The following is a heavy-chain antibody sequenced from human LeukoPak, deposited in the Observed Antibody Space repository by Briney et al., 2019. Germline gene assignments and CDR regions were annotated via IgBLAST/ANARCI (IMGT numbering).Heavy chain of an antibody. V-gene: IGHV1-18*01. CDR1: GYTFTSYG. Sequence: ASVKVSCKASGYTFTSYGISWVRQAPGQGLEWMGWISAYNGNTNYAQKLQGRVTMTTDTSTSTAYMELRSLRSDDTAVYYCARDPPLYNGSYLHPLYYFDYWGQGTLVTVSS. D-gene: IGHD1-26*01. CDR3: ARDPPLYNGSYLHPLYYFDY. J-gene: IGHJ4*02. CDR2: ISAYNGNT.